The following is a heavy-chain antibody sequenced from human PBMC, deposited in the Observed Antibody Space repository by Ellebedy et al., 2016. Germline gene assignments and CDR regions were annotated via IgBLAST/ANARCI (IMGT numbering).Heavy chain of an antibody. CDR3: ARASGSIFGVVRWFDP. CDR2: IIPIFGTA. D-gene: IGHD3-3*01. J-gene: IGHJ5*02. CDR1: GYTFTGHR. Sequence: SVKVSCXASGYTFTGHRIHWVRQAPGQGLEWMGGIIPIFGTANYAQKFQGRVTITADESTSTAYMELSSLRSEDTAVYYCARASGSIFGVVRWFDPWGQGTLVTVSS. V-gene: IGHV1-69*13.